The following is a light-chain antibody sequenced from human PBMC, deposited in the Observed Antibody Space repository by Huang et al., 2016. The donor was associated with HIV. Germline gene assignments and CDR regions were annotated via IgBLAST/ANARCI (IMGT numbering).Light chain of an antibody. J-gene: IGKJ4*01. CDR1: QTMSSY. Sequence: DIQMTQSPSSLSASVGDRVTIPCRASQTMSSYLNWYQQKPGKAPQRLIYASSSLQSGVPSRFSGSGSGTDFTLTISSLQPEDFATYYCQQSYSAPPLTFGGGTKVEI. CDR2: ASS. CDR3: QQSYSAPPLT. V-gene: IGKV1-39*01.